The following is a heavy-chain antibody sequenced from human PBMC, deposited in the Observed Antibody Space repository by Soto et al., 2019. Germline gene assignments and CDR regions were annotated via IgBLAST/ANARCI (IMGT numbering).Heavy chain of an antibody. CDR2: ISYDGSNK. CDR1: GFTFRSYA. D-gene: IGHD2-2*01. CDR3: ARARLDTPALDY. Sequence: QVQLVESGGGVVQPGRSLRLSCAASGFTFRSYAMHWVRQAPGKGLEWVAGISYDGSNKYCADSVKGRFTISRDNSTNTLYLQMNSPRAEDTAVYYCARARLDTPALDYWGQGTLVTVSS. J-gene: IGHJ4*02. V-gene: IGHV3-30-3*01.